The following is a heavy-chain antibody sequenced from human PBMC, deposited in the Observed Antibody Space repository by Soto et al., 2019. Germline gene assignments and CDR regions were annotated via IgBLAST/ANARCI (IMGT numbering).Heavy chain of an antibody. CDR3: KRFYYSGSAIDY. V-gene: IGHV4-39*01. D-gene: IGHD3-10*01. J-gene: IGHJ4*02. CDR1: GGSISSRSYY. CDR2: IYYSGST. Sequence: SETLSLTCTVSGGSISSRSYYWGWIRQPPGKGLEWIGSIYYSGSTYYNPSLKSRVTISVDTSKNQFSLKLSSVTAADTAVYYCKRFYYSGSAIDYWGQGTLVTVSS.